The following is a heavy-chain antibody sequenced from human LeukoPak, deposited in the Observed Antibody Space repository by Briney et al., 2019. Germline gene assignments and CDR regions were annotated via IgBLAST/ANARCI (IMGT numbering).Heavy chain of an antibody. CDR2: ISSSSSTI. V-gene: IGHV3-48*04. D-gene: IGHD4-11*01. CDR1: GFTFSSYS. J-gene: IGHJ4*02. Sequence: GGSLRLSCAASGFTFSSYSMNWVRQAPGKGLEWVSYISSSSSTIYYADSVKGRFTISRDNAKNSPYLQINSLRAEDTAVYYCARDRHSSLYTFDYWGQGTLVTVSS. CDR3: ARDRHSSLYTFDY.